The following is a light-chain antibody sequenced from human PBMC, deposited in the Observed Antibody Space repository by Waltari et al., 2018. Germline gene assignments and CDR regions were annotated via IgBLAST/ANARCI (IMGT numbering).Light chain of an antibody. CDR2: DVS. J-gene: IGLJ2*01. CDR1: SGDLGTYNS. CDR3: TSYRGSTSLV. Sequence: QSALTQPASVSGSPGQSTTISCPATSGDLGTYNSGSWYRQYPGAAPKLIIYDVSNRPSEISDRFSGSKSGNTASLTISGLQAEDEAVYYCTSYRGSTSLVFGGGTK. V-gene: IGLV2-14*03.